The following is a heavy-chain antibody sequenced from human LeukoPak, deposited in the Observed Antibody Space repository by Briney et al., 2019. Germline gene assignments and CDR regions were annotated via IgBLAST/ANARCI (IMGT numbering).Heavy chain of an antibody. CDR2: ISYDGSNK. V-gene: IGHV3-30*18. D-gene: IGHD5-12*01. CDR1: GLTFSNYG. Sequence: PGGSLRLSCAASGLTFSNYGMHWVRQAPGKGLEWVAVISYDGSNKYYADSVKGRFTISRDNSKNTLYLQMNSLRAEDTAVYYCAKVLSGVDVWGQGTTVTVSS. CDR3: AKVLSGVDV. J-gene: IGHJ6*02.